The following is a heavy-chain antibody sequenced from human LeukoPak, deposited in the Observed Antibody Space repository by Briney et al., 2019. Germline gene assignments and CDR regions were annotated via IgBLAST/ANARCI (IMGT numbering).Heavy chain of an antibody. CDR2: IKQDGSDK. CDR3: ARYRGKGTSWPLDV. Sequence: GGSLRLSCAASGFMFSDFWMSWVRQAPGKGLEWVANIKQDGSDKYYVDSVKGRFTISRDNAKNSLDLQMNSLRGEDTAVYYCARYRGKGTSWPLDVWGQGTIATVSS. CDR1: GFMFSDFW. V-gene: IGHV3-7*01. J-gene: IGHJ3*01. D-gene: IGHD1-26*01.